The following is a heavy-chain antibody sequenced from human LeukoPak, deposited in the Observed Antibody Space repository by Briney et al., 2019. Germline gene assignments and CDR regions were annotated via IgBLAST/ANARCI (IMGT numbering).Heavy chain of an antibody. V-gene: IGHV3-23*01. CDR1: GFTFSSYA. Sequence: GGSLRLSCAASGFTFSSYAMSWVRQAPGKGLEWVSSISGSGVNPSYADSVKGRFTISRDNSNNTLYLQMNSLRAEGTAVYYCAKDSSFFDYWGQGTLATVSS. CDR2: ISGSGVNP. D-gene: IGHD2-15*01. CDR3: AKDSSFFDY. J-gene: IGHJ4*02.